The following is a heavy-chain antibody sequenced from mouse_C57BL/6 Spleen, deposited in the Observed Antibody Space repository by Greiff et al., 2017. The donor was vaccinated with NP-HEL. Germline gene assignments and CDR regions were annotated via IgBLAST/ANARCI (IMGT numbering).Heavy chain of an antibody. V-gene: IGHV2-6*01. CDR3: ASNLQGRFAY. Sequence: VQVVESGPGLVAPSQSLSITCTVSGFSLTSYGVDWVRQSPGKGLEWLGVIWGVGSTNYNSALKSRLSISKDNSKSQVFLKMNSLQTDDTAMYYCASNLQGRFAYWGQGTLVTVSA. CDR2: IWGVGST. CDR1: GFSLTSYG. J-gene: IGHJ3*01.